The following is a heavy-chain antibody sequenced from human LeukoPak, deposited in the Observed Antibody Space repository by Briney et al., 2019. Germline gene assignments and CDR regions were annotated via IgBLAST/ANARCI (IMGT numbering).Heavy chain of an antibody. J-gene: IGHJ4*02. D-gene: IGHD3-16*01. CDR2: IYYSGST. CDR1: GGSISSGDYY. V-gene: IGHV4-30-4*08. CDR3: ARTAPALMGFDY. Sequence: SQTLSLTCTVSGGSISSGDYYWSWIRQPPGKGLEWIGYIYYSGSTYYNPSLKSRVTISVDTSKNQFSLKLSSVTAADTAVYYCARTAPALMGFDYWGQGTLVTVSS.